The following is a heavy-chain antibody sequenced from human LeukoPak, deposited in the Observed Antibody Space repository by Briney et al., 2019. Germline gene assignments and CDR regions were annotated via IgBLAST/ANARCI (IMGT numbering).Heavy chain of an antibody. J-gene: IGHJ4*02. CDR3: ARDLTVGGAFDY. Sequence: SETLSLTCTVSGGSISSYYWSWIRQPPGKGLEWIGYIYYSGSTNYNPSLKSRVTMSVDTSKNQFSLKLSSVTAADTAVYYCARDLTVGGAFDYWGQGTLVTVSS. V-gene: IGHV4-59*12. CDR2: IYYSGST. CDR1: GGSISSYY. D-gene: IGHD3-10*01.